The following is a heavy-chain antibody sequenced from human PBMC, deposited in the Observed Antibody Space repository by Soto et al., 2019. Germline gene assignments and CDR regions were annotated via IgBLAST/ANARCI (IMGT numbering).Heavy chain of an antibody. CDR1: GFTFSSAW. V-gene: IGHV3-15*01. J-gene: IGHJ6*02. CDR3: TTPYRVTMIVYYYYGMDV. CDR2: IKSKTDGRTT. D-gene: IGHD3-22*01. Sequence: GGSLRLSCAASGFTFSSAWMSWVRQAPGKGLEWVGRIKSKTDGRTTDYAAPVKGRFTISRDDSKNTLYLQMNSLKTEDTAVYYCTTPYRVTMIVYYYYGMDVWGQGTTVTVSS.